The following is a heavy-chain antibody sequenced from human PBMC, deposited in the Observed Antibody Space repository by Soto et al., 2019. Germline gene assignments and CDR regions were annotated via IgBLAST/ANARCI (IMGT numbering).Heavy chain of an antibody. CDR2: ISNDGDDK. D-gene: IGHD3-10*01. V-gene: IGHV3-30*18. J-gene: IGHJ4*02. CDR1: GFTFNNYG. CDR3: AKEGIELWSAFDY. Sequence: PGGSLRLSCAASGFTFNNYGIHWVRQAPGKGLEWVAVISNDGDDKYYADSVKGRFTISRDNSRNTLYLQMNSLRPEDTAMYYCAKEGIELWSAFDYWGQGTLVTVS.